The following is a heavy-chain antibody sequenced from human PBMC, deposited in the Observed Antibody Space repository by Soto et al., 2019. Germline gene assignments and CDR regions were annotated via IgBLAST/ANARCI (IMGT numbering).Heavy chain of an antibody. V-gene: IGHV3-74*01. J-gene: IGHJ4*02. CDR3: ARYSSGWGNTYFDY. Sequence: GGSLRLSCAASGFTFSSYWMHWVRQAAGKGLVWVSRINSEGSSTSYADFVKGRFTISRDNAKNTLYLQMNSLRAEDTAVYYCARYSSGWGNTYFDYWGQGTLVTVSS. D-gene: IGHD6-19*01. CDR1: GFTFSSYW. CDR2: INSEGSST.